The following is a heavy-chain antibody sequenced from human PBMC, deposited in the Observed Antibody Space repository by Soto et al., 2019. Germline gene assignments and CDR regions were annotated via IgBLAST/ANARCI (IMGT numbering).Heavy chain of an antibody. CDR1: GLASDYYA. J-gene: IGHJ4*02. CDR3: ATEMGATQGPFDN. CDR2: IIWISVRRT. V-gene: IGHV3-20*04. D-gene: IGHD1-26*01. Sequence: GGSLRLSCAVSGLASDYYAMHCVRQVGGKGMEWVSGIIWISVRRTSDAGSVKGRFNISRDNSENTVYLQMNILRVEDTAFYYCATEMGATQGPFDNWGQATLLTTS.